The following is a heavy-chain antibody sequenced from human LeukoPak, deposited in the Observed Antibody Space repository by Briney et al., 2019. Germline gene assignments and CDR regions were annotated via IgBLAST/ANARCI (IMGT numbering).Heavy chain of an antibody. Sequence: SETLSLTRTVSGGSISSSSYYWGWIRQPPGKGLEWIGSIYYSGSTYYNPSLKSRVTISVDTSKNQFSLKLSSVTAADTAVYYCARRPLKYKDAFDIWGQGTMVTVSS. D-gene: IGHD1-14*01. V-gene: IGHV4-39*01. J-gene: IGHJ3*02. CDR1: GGSISSSSYY. CDR2: IYYSGST. CDR3: ARRPLKYKDAFDI.